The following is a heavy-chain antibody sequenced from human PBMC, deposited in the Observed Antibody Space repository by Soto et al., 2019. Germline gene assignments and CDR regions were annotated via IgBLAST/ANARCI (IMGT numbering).Heavy chain of an antibody. J-gene: IGHJ5*02. CDR3: ARVPGP. CDR2: IYHSGST. CDR1: XGXXXXXXXP. V-gene: IGHV4-30-2*01. Sequence: PSGTLFLTXAVSXGXXXXXXXPWSWIRQPPGKGLEWIGYIYHSGSTYYNPSLKSRVTISVDRSKNQFSLKLSSVTVADTAVYYCARVPGPWGQGTLVTVSS.